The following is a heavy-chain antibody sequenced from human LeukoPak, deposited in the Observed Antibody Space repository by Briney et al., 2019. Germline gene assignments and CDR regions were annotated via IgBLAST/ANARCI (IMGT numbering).Heavy chain of an antibody. D-gene: IGHD2/OR15-2a*01. CDR2: IKEDGSEK. J-gene: IGHJ4*02. CDR3: ARGEYFYDGGY. V-gene: IGHV3-7*05. CDR1: GLTFSSYW. Sequence: PRGSPRPSRAASGLTFSSYWVSWVRQAPGKGLEWVANIKEDGSEKNYVDSVKGRFTISRDNAKNSLYLQMNSLRAEDTAVYYCARGEYFYDGGYWGRGPRVPVSS.